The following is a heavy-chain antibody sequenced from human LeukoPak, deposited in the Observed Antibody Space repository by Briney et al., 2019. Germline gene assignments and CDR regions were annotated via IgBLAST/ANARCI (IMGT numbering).Heavy chain of an antibody. J-gene: IGHJ5*02. D-gene: IGHD6-19*01. CDR2: IKQDGSEK. Sequence: PGGSLRLSCAASGFTFNNYWMNWVRQAPGKGREGVANIKQDGSEKYYVDSVKGRFTISRDNAKNSLYLQMNSLRAEDTAVYYCARERRTWGIAVAGGWSDPWGQGALVTVSS. V-gene: IGHV3-7*03. CDR3: ARERRTWGIAVAGGWSDP. CDR1: GFTFNNYW.